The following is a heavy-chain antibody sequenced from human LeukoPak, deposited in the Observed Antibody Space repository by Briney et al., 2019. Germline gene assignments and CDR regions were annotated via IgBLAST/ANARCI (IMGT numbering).Heavy chain of an antibody. CDR1: GYTFTGYY. Sequence: ASVKVSCKASGYTFTGYYMHWVRQAPGQGLEWMGWISAYNGNTNYAQKLQGRVTMTTDTSTSTAYMELRSLRSDDTAVYYCARGAYSGSYYDLGFYWGQGTLVTVSS. D-gene: IGHD1-26*01. J-gene: IGHJ4*02. CDR3: ARGAYSGSYYDLGFY. V-gene: IGHV1-18*04. CDR2: ISAYNGNT.